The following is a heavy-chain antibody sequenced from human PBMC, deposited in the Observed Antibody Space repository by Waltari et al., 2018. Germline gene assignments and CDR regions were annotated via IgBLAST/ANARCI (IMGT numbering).Heavy chain of an antibody. V-gene: IGHV3-30*18. CDR3: AKDAAAAPAYYYYKDV. CDR1: GFTCSNSA. D-gene: IGHD6-13*01. Sequence: VQLVESGGGVVQPGRSLRLSCAASGFTCSNSAMHWVRQAPGKGLEWVAVISLDGVNKDYGDSVKGRFTISRDNSKNTLYLQMNSLRAEDTAVYYCAKDAAAAPAYYYYKDVWGKGTTVTISS. CDR2: ISLDGVNK. J-gene: IGHJ6*03.